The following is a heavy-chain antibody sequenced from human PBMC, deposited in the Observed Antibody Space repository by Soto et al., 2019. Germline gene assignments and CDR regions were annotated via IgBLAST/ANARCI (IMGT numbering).Heavy chain of an antibody. CDR1: GGTFSSYA. V-gene: IGHV1-69*13. Sequence: SVKVSCKASGGTFSSYAISWVRQAPGQGLEWMGGIIPIFGTANYAQKFQGRVTITADESTSTAYMELSSLRSEDTAVYYCARGRQMEQLVDYWGQGTLVTVSS. J-gene: IGHJ4*02. CDR3: ARGRQMEQLVDY. CDR2: IIPIFGTA. D-gene: IGHD6-6*01.